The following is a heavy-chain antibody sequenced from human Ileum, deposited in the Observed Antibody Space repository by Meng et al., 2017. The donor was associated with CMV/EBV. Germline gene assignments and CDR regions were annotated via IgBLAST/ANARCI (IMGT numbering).Heavy chain of an antibody. Sequence: SGFSFSTYGMRWVRQAPGKGLEWVAIIWSDGNHKDYADSVGGRFTISRDNSKSMLYLQMNSLRAEDTALYYCAKDEYSSTSGGIHYWGQGTLVTVSS. CDR1: GFSFSTYG. CDR3: AKDEYSSTSGGIHY. J-gene: IGHJ4*02. V-gene: IGHV3-33*06. CDR2: IWSDGNHK. D-gene: IGHD6-6*01.